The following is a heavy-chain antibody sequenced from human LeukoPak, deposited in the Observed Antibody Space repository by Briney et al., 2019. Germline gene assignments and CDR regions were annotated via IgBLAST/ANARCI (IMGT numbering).Heavy chain of an antibody. Sequence: PSETPSLTCTVSGGSISSYYWSWIRQPPGKGLEWIGYIYYSGSTNYNPSLKSRVTISVDTSKNQFSLKLSSVTAADTAVYYCARFSSSWSFDYWGQGTLVTVSS. CDR2: IYYSGST. CDR1: GGSISSYY. D-gene: IGHD6-13*01. CDR3: ARFSSSWSFDY. V-gene: IGHV4-59*01. J-gene: IGHJ4*02.